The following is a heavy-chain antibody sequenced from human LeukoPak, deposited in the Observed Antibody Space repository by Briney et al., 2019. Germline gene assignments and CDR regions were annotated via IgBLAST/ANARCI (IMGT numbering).Heavy chain of an antibody. CDR1: GFTFSSYA. V-gene: IGHV3-23*01. J-gene: IGHJ4*02. D-gene: IGHD3-10*01. CDR3: AKEGSGSSKGDYYFDY. CDR2: ISGSGGST. Sequence: PGGSQRLSCAASGFTFSSYAMSWVRQAPGKGLEWVSAISGSGGSTYYADSVKGRFTISRDNSKNTLYLQMNSLRAEDTAVYYCAKEGSGSSKGDYYFDYWGQGTLVTVSS.